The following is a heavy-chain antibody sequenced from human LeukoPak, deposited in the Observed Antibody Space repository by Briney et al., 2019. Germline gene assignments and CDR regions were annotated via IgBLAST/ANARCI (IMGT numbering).Heavy chain of an antibody. V-gene: IGHV4-61*02. J-gene: IGHJ1*01. Sequence: PSETLSLTCTVSGGFISSSSYYWSWIRQPAGKGLEWIGRIYTSGSTNYNPSLKSRVTISVDTSKNQFSLKLSSVTAADTAVYYCARGGSGWYAYFQHWGQGTLVTVSS. D-gene: IGHD6-19*01. CDR2: IYTSGST. CDR1: GGFISSSSYY. CDR3: ARGGSGWYAYFQH.